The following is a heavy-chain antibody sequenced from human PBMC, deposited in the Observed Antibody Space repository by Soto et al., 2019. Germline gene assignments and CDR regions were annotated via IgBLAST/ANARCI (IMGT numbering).Heavy chain of an antibody. J-gene: IGHJ5*02. CDR2: ISSNGGST. V-gene: IGHV3-64D*08. D-gene: IGHD6-13*01. CDR3: ASVHAPGIAAAGPP. Sequence: PGGSLRLSSTASGFTFRSYAMHWVRQAPGKGLEYVSAISSNGGSTYYADSVKGRFTISRDNSKNTLYLQMSSLRAEDTAVYYCASVHAPGIAAAGPPWGQGTLVTVSS. CDR1: GFTFRSYA.